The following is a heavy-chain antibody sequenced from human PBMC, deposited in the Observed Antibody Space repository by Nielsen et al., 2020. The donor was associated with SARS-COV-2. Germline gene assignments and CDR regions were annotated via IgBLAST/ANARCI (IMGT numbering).Heavy chain of an antibody. CDR2: ISTTSSYI. CDR1: GFTFSDYS. V-gene: IGHV3-21*06. Sequence: GESLKISCVASGFTFSDYSMNWVRQAPGKGLEWVSSISTTSSYIDYADSMKGRITISRDNAKNSLYLQMNSLRAEDTAVYYCARTGTTYELPLLYWGQGTLVTVSS. CDR3: ARTGTTYELPLLY. J-gene: IGHJ4*02. D-gene: IGHD1-7*01.